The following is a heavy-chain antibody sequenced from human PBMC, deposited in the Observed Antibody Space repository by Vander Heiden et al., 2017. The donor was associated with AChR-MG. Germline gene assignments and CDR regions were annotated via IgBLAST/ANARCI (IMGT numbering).Heavy chain of an antibody. D-gene: IGHD3-10*01. V-gene: IGHV3-30*02. Sequence: VQLAESGGRVVQPGGSLTLSCSASGSARRGYGMHWVRQAPGKGLEWVGFIQYDGSNKYYADYVKGRFTITRDNSKSTLYLQMSSLRAEDTAVYYCAKVQPVPRYGSGCYWVDYWGQGTLVTVSS. CDR1: GSARRGYG. CDR3: AKVQPVPRYGSGCYWVDY. CDR2: IQYDGSNK. J-gene: IGHJ4*02.